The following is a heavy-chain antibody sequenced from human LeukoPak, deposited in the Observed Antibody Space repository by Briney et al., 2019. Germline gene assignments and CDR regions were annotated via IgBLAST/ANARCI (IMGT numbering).Heavy chain of an antibody. D-gene: IGHD5-24*01. V-gene: IGHV3-33*01. J-gene: IGHJ4*02. Sequence: GGSLRLSCAASGFTFNTYGMHWVRQAPGKGLEWVAVIWYDGSNEINSDSVKGRFTISRHNSKNTLYLQMNSLRAEDTAVYYCARDSVRDGYNSDYFDFWGQGTLVTVSS. CDR1: GFTFNTYG. CDR3: ARDSVRDGYNSDYFDF. CDR2: IWYDGSNE.